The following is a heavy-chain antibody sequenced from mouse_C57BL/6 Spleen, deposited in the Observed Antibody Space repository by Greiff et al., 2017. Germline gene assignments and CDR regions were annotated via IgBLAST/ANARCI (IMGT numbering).Heavy chain of an antibody. J-gene: IGHJ1*03. CDR1: GYTFTSYW. CDR3: ARTTVVATRWYFDV. CDR2: IYPGSGST. Sequence: QVQLQQPGAELVKPGASVKMSCKASGYTFTSYWITWVKQRPGQGLEWIGDIYPGSGSTNYNEKFKSKATLTVDTSSSTAYMQLSSLTSEDSAVYYCARTTVVATRWYFDVWGTGTTVTVSS. V-gene: IGHV1-55*01. D-gene: IGHD1-1*01.